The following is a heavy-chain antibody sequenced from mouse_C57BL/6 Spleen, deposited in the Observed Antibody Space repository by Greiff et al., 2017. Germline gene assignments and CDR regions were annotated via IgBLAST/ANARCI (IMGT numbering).Heavy chain of an antibody. Sequence: VKLQESGPGLVAPSQSLSITCTVSGFSLTSYGVDWVRQSPGKGLEWLGVIWGVGSTNYNSALKSRLSISKDNSKSQVFLKMNSLQTDDTAMYYCARYDYDSPFAYWGQGTLVTVSA. D-gene: IGHD2-4*01. V-gene: IGHV2-6*01. CDR2: IWGVGST. CDR3: ARYDYDSPFAY. J-gene: IGHJ3*01. CDR1: GFSLTSYG.